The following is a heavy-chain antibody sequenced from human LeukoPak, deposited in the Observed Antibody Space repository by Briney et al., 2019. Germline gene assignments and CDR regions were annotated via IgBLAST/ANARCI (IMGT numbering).Heavy chain of an antibody. J-gene: IGHJ4*02. V-gene: IGHV1-69*13. D-gene: IGHD3-22*01. CDR3: ARSRITMISFDY. CDR2: IIPIFGTA. CDR1: GGTFSSYA. Sequence: SVKVSCKASGGTFSSYAISWVRQAPGQGLEWMGGIIPIFGTANYAQKFQGRVTITADESASTAYMELSSLRSEDTAVYYCARSRITMISFDYWGQGTLVTVSS.